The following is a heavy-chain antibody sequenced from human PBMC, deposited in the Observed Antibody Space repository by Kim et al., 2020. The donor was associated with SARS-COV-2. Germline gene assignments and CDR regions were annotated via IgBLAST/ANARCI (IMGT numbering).Heavy chain of an antibody. V-gene: IGHV3-11*06. CDR2: ISSSSSYT. Sequence: GGSLRLSCAASGFTFSDYYMSWIRQAPGKGLEWVSYISSSSSYTNYADSVKGRFTISRDNAKNSLYLQMNSLRAEDTAVYYCARGVNGFGDFDYGMDVWGQGTTVTVSS. J-gene: IGHJ6*02. CDR1: GFTFSDYY. CDR3: ARGVNGFGDFDYGMDV. D-gene: IGHD3-10*01.